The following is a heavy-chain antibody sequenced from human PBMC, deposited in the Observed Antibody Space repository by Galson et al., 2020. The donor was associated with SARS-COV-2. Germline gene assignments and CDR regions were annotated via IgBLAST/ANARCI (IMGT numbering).Heavy chain of an antibody. Sequence: VSGPTLVKPTQTLTLTCVFSGFSLTNTGEAVGWIRQPPGKALEWLALIYWDDDRRYTPSLSSRLSITKDTFQHQVVLTMTNMTPEDTGTFYCARNFFWGGGGGNWFDSWGQGTLVTVSS. CDR2: IYWDDDR. D-gene: IGHD3-16*01. CDR3: ARNFFWGGGGGNWFDS. CDR1: GFSLTNTGEA. J-gene: IGHJ5*01. V-gene: IGHV2-5*02.